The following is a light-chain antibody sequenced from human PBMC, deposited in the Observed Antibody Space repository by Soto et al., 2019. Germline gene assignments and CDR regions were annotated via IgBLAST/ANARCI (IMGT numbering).Light chain of an antibody. CDR1: KGIRND. CDR2: GAS. CDR3: LQDCSYPIT. V-gene: IGKV1-6*01. J-gene: IGKJ5*01. Sequence: IQMSQPPASLSASVGNRVTITSGASKGIRNDLGWYQQKPGKAPKLLIFGASSISSGVPYRFSGSGSGTDFTLTISRLEPEDFATYYCLQDCSYPITFGQGTRLDIK.